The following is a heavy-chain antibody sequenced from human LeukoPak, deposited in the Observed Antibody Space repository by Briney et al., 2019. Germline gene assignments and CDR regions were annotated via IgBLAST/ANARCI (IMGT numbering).Heavy chain of an antibody. V-gene: IGHV4-61*10. J-gene: IGHJ6*03. CDR3: ARDLAVAAREISYYMDV. Sequence: PSETLSLTCTVSGGPLSSGSYYWSWIRQPAGKGLEWIGYIYYSGSTNYNPSLKSRVTISVDTSKNQFSLKLSSVTAADTAVYYCARDLAVAAREISYYMDVWGKGTTVTVSS. CDR1: GGPLSSGSYY. D-gene: IGHD6-19*01. CDR2: IYYSGST.